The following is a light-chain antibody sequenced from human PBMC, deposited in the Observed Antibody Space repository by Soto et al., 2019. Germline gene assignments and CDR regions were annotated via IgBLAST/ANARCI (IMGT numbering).Light chain of an antibody. CDR1: QSIRPY. CDR2: GAS. Sequence: DIQMTQSPSSLSASVGDRVAFTGRESQSIRPYLNWYEQTPGKAPNIXIYGASNLQSGVPSMFSGGGAGTDFTLTISSLQSEDVGTDYCQQSYTSPVTFGGGTKVDIK. J-gene: IGKJ4*01. CDR3: QQSYTSPVT. V-gene: IGKV1-39*01.